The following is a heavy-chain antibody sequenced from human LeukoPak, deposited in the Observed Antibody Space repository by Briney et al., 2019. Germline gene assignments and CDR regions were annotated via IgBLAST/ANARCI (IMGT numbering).Heavy chain of an antibody. CDR1: GFTVSSNY. J-gene: IGHJ4*02. V-gene: IGHV3-66*02. CDR2: IYSGGTA. D-gene: IGHD6-19*01. CDR3: ARGSSLAAVARGFDY. Sequence: GGSLRLSCAASGFTVSSNYMGWVCQAPGKGLDWVSVIYSGGTAYYADSVKGRFTISRDSSKNILHLQMDSLTVDDTALYYCARGSSLAAVARGFDYWGQGTLVTVSS.